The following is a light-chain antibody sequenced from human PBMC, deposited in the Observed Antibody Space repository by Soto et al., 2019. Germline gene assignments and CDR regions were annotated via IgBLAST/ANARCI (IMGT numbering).Light chain of an antibody. V-gene: IGKV1-39*01. J-gene: IGKJ5*01. CDR3: QQSYRTPT. CDR1: QSIGGY. Sequence: DIQMTQSPSSLSASVGDRVAITFGSGQSIGGYLNWYQQKPGKAPNLLIYDASSLESGVPSRFSGSGSGTDYTLTISSLQPEDFATYYCQQSYRTPTFGQGTRLEI. CDR2: DAS.